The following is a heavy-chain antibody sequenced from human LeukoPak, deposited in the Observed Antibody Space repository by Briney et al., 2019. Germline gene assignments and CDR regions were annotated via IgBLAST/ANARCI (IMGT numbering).Heavy chain of an antibody. V-gene: IGHV4-34*01. CDR3: ARGSQDPNYGGNSAGISYYYYVDV. CDR1: GGSFSGYY. J-gene: IGHJ6*03. CDR2: INHTGYT. D-gene: IGHD4-23*01. Sequence: SETLSLTCDVYGGSFSGYYWSWIRQPPGKGPEWIGEINHTGYTSYNPSLKSRITMSVDTSKNQFSLKLSSVTAADTAVYYCARGSQDPNYGGNSAGISYYYYVDVRGKGTTVTVSS.